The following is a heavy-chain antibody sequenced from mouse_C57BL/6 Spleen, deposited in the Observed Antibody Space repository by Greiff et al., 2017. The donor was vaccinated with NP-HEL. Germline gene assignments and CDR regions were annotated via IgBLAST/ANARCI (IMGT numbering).Heavy chain of an antibody. CDR2: ISSGSSTI. CDR1: GFTFSDYG. D-gene: IGHD4-1*01. Sequence: EVQLVESGGGLVKPGGSLKLSCAASGFTFSDYGMHWVRQAPEKGLEWVAYISSGSSTIYYADTVKGRFTIYRDNAKNTLFLQMTSLRSEDTAMYYCARETGPFAYWGQGTLVTVSA. J-gene: IGHJ3*01. V-gene: IGHV5-17*01. CDR3: ARETGPFAY.